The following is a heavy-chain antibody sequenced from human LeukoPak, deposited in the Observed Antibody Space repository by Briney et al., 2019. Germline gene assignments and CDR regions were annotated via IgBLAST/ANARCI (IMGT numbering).Heavy chain of an antibody. Sequence: ASVKVSCKASGYTFTACFIHWVRQAPGQGLEWMGWINPNTGGTGYAQKSQGRVTMSRDTSISTAYMELSRLTSDDTAVYYCARDYYDRFGYGAFDYWGQGTLVTVSS. D-gene: IGHD3-22*01. CDR3: ARDYYDRFGYGAFDY. CDR1: GYTFTACF. V-gene: IGHV1-2*02. J-gene: IGHJ4*02. CDR2: INPNTGGT.